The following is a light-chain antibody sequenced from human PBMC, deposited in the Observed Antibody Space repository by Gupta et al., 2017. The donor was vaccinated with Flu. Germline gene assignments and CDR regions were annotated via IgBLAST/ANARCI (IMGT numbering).Light chain of an antibody. V-gene: IGKV1-5*03. CDR1: QSVSSW. Sequence: IHLTPSSSTLSASVGDRVTITCRASQSVSSWLAWYQQRPGKAPKILVPKASNLESGVPTRFSGSGSGTKFTLTISNLQPDDFATYYCQQYSTNALTFGGGTTVQIK. CDR2: KAS. J-gene: IGKJ4*01. CDR3: QQYSTNALT.